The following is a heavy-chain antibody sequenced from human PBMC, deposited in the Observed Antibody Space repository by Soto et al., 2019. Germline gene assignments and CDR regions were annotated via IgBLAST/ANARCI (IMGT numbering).Heavy chain of an antibody. CDR2: ISSSSSTI. CDR1: VFTFSSYS. Sequence: GGSLRLSCAASVFTFSSYSMNWVRQAPGKGLEWVSYISSSSSTIYYADSVKGRFTISRDNAKNSLYLQMNSLRDEDTAVYYCARDREQQLVRYYYYGMDVWGQGTTVTVSS. J-gene: IGHJ6*02. CDR3: ARDREQQLVRYYYYGMDV. V-gene: IGHV3-48*02. D-gene: IGHD6-13*01.